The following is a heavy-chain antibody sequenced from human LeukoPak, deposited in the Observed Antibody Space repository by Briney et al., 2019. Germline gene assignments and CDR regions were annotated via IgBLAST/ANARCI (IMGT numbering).Heavy chain of an antibody. CDR1: GFTFSSYW. Sequence: PGGSLRLSCAASGFTFSSYWMHWVRQAPGKGLVWVSRINSDGSSTSYADSVKGRFTISRDNGKNTLYLQMSSLRAEDTAVYYCARTRYSGSYQDYWGQGTLVTVSS. CDR3: ARTRYSGSYQDY. CDR2: INSDGSST. J-gene: IGHJ4*02. D-gene: IGHD1-26*01. V-gene: IGHV3-74*01.